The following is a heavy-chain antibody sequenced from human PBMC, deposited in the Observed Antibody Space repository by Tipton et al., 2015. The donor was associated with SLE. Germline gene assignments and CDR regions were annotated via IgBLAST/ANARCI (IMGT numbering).Heavy chain of an antibody. CDR1: GGSFSNDNYF. CDR3: ARGVAGYYFFCYMDV. J-gene: IGHJ6*03. CDR2: IYHRGST. Sequence: TLSLTCTVSGGSFSNDNYFWGWIRQPAGRGLEWIGYIYHRGSTYYNPSLKSRVTISVDRSKNQFSLRLTSVTAADTAVYYCARGVAGYYFFCYMDVWAKGTTVSVSS. D-gene: IGHD5/OR15-5a*01. V-gene: IGHV4-30-2*01.